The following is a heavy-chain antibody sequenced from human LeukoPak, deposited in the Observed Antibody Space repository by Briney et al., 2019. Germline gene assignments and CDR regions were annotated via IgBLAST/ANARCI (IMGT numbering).Heavy chain of an antibody. CDR1: GFTFSSYG. J-gene: IGHJ5*02. V-gene: IGHV3-23*01. CDR2: ISGSGVGT. D-gene: IGHD3-22*01. CDR3: AKSRSGYYYKSFDP. Sequence: PGGSLRLSCAASGFTFSSYGMTWVRQAPGKGLEWVSSISGSGVGTYYADSVKGRFTVSRDNSKNTLYLQMNSLRAEDTAIYYCAKSRSGYYYKSFDPWGQGTLVTVSS.